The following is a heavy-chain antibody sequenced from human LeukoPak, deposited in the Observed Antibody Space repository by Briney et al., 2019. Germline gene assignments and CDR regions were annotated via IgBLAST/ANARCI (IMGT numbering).Heavy chain of an antibody. D-gene: IGHD3-10*01. Sequence: SETLSLTCAVSGDSISISKWWSWVRQPPGKGLEWIGEIYHSGTTNFNPSLKSRVTILVDKSKNQFSLKLSSVTAADTAVYYCARRDYYGSGSEYRCFDYWGQGSLVTVSS. CDR2: IYHSGTT. CDR3: ARRDYYGSGSEYRCFDY. CDR1: GDSISISKW. V-gene: IGHV4-4*02. J-gene: IGHJ4*02.